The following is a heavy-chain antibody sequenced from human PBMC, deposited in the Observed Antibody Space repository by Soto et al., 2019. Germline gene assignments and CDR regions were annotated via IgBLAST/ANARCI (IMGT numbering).Heavy chain of an antibody. CDR3: AKAADYGDPILHEKDYYMDV. CDR1: GFTFSSYG. CDR2: ISYDGSNK. J-gene: IGHJ6*03. D-gene: IGHD4-17*01. Sequence: GGSLRLSCAASGFTFSSYGMHWVRQAPGKGLEWVAVISYDGSNKYYADSVKGRFTISRDNSKNTLYLQMNSLRAEDTAVYYCAKAADYGDPILHEKDYYMDVWGKGTTVTVSS. V-gene: IGHV3-30*18.